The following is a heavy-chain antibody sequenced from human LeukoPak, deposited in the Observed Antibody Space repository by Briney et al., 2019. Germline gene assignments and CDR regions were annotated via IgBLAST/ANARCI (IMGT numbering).Heavy chain of an antibody. CDR2: ISGSGGST. D-gene: IGHD2-2*01. J-gene: IGHJ4*02. V-gene: IGHV3-23*01. Sequence: GGSLRLPCAASGFTFSSYAMSWVRQAPGKGLEWVSAISGSGGSTYYADSVKGRFTISRDNSKNTLYLQMNSLRAEDTAVYYCAKEGVVVPAAVNYFDYWGQGTLVTVSS. CDR1: GFTFSSYA. CDR3: AKEGVVVPAAVNYFDY.